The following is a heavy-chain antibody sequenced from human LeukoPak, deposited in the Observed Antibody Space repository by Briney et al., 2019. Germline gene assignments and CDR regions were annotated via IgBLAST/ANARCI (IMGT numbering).Heavy chain of an antibody. CDR2: IYYGGST. J-gene: IGHJ3*02. CDR3: ASSPPPSANYIDAYVI. Sequence: SETLSLTCTVPGGSISSYYWRWIRQPPGKGLEWIGYIYYGGSTNYNPSLKSRVTISVDTSKNQFSLKLSSVTAADTALYYCASSPPPSANYIDAYVIWLQGTMVTVSS. D-gene: IGHD5-24*01. CDR1: GGSISSYY. V-gene: IGHV4-59*08.